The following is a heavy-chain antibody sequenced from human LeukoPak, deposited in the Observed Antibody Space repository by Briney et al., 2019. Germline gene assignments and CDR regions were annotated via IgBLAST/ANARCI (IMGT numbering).Heavy chain of an antibody. CDR3: ARGSSFGSY. J-gene: IGHJ4*02. V-gene: IGHV3-7*01. D-gene: IGHD6-6*01. CDR2: IKQDDSEK. CDR1: GFTFYNYW. Sequence: SGGSLRLSCAASGFTFYNYWMHWVRQAPGKGLEWVANIKQDDSEKYYVDSVRGRFTISRDNAKNSLYLQMNSLKVEDTAVYYCARGSSFGSYWGQGTLVTVSS.